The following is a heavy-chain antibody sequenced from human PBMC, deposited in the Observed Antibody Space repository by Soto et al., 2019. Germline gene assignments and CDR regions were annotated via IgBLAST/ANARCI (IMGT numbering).Heavy chain of an antibody. D-gene: IGHD6-13*01. V-gene: IGHV3-30*04. CDR1: GFTFSRSA. CDR2: MSNDGKNE. CDR3: ARGSYSSSWDLDY. J-gene: IGHJ4*02. Sequence: QVQLVESGGGVVQPGRSLRLSCTASGFTFSRSAMHWVRQAPGKGLEWVAVMSNDGKNEYYAGSVKGRFTISRDNSKNRLYLLINSLRPEDTAVYYCARGSYSSSWDLDYWGQGTLVTVSS.